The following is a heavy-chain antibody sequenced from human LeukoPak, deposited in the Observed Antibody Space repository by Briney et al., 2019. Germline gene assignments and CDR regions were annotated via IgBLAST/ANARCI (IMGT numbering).Heavy chain of an antibody. CDR1: GFTFNTYT. CDR2: ISGSSGII. D-gene: IGHD5-18*01. J-gene: IGHJ4*02. CDR3: ARSPRGYSYGHIDY. V-gene: IGHV3-48*01. Sequence: GGSLRLSCAASGFTFNTYTMNWVRQAPGKGLEWVSYISGSSGIIDYADSVRGRFTISRENARNSLYLQMNSLRAEDTAVYYCARSPRGYSYGHIDYWGQGTLVTVSS.